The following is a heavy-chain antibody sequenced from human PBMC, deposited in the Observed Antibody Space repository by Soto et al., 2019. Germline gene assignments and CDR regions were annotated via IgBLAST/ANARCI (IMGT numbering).Heavy chain of an antibody. D-gene: IGHD3-9*01. J-gene: IGHJ6*02. CDR3: AKDSGRYFDWYYNYYYYYGMDV. Sequence: GGSLRLSCAASGFTFSSYAMSWVRQAPGKGLEWVSAISGSGGSTYYADSVKGRFTISRDNSKNTLYLQMNSLRAEDTAVYYCAKDSGRYFDWYYNYYYYYGMDVWGQGTTVTVSS. CDR2: ISGSGGST. V-gene: IGHV3-23*01. CDR1: GFTFSSYA.